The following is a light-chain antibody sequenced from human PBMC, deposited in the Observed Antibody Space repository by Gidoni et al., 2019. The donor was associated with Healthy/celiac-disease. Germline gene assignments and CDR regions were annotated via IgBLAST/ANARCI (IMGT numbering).Light chain of an antibody. CDR3: QQSYSTPPWT. J-gene: IGKJ1*01. CDR2: AAS. V-gene: IGKV1-39*01. CDR1: QSISSY. Sequence: DIQMTQSPSSLSASVGDRVTITCRASQSISSYLNWYQQKPGKAPKLLIYAASSLQSGVPSRFSGSGSGTDFTLTISILQPEDFATYYCQQSYSTPPWTFGPGTKVEIK.